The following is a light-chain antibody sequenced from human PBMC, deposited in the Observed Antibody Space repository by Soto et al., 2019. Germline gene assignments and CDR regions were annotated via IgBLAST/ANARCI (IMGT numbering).Light chain of an antibody. J-gene: IGKJ1*01. CDR3: QQYNNWPRT. Sequence: ETVMTQSPATLSVSPGERATLSCRASQSVRSNLAWYQQKPGQAPRLLIYDASKRATGIPARFSGSGSGTEFTLTISSLQSEDFAVDYCQQYNNWPRTFGQGTKVDNK. CDR1: QSVRSN. V-gene: IGKV3-15*01. CDR2: DAS.